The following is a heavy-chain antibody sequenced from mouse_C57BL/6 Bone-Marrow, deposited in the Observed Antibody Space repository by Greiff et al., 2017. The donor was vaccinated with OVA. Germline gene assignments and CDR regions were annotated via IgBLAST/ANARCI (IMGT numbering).Heavy chain of an antibody. CDR1: GYSFTDYN. J-gene: IGHJ3*01. V-gene: IGHV1-39*01. D-gene: IGHD2-2*01. CDR3: ATFRGLRRPFAY. CDR2: INPNYGTT. Sequence: VQLQQSGPELVKPGASVKISCKASGYSFTDYNMNWVKQSNGKSLEWIGVINPNYGTTSYNQKFKGKATLTVDKSSSTAYMQLSSLTSEDSAVYYCATFRGLRRPFAYWGQGTLVTVSA.